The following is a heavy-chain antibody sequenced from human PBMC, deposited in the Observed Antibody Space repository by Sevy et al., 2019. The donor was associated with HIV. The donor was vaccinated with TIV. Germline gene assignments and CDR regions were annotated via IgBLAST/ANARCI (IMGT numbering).Heavy chain of an antibody. J-gene: IGHJ4*02. V-gene: IGHV4-4*07. D-gene: IGHD3-3*01. CDR3: GRTAQLGVVDY. CDR1: GGSISGYY. Sequence: SETLSLTCTVSGGSISGYYWSWIRQPAGKGLEWIGRIYSSGSTNYPPSLKSRVTMSVDTSKNQFSLKLSSVTAADTAVYYCGRTAQLGVVDYWGQGTLVTVSS. CDR2: IYSSGST.